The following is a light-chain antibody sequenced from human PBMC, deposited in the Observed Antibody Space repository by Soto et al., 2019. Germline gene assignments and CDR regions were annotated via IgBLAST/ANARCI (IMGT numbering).Light chain of an antibody. J-gene: IGLJ1*01. V-gene: IGLV2-14*01. CDR1: SSDVGGYNY. Sequence: QSVLTQPASVSGSPGQSITISCTGTSSDVGGYNYVSWYQQHPGKAPKLMIYDVSNRPSGVSNRFSGSKSGNTASLTISGLQAEDEADYYCSSYKSSSTLCYVFGTGNKVTVL. CDR2: DVS. CDR3: SSYKSSSTLCYV.